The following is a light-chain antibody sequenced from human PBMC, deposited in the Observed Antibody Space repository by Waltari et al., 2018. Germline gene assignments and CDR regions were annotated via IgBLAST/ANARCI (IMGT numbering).Light chain of an antibody. V-gene: IGKV1-39*01. Sequence: DIQMTQSPSSLSASVGDRVTITCRASQSISSYFNWYQQKPGKAPKLLIYAASSLQSGVPSRFSGSESGTDLTLTISSLQPEDFATYYCQQSYSTPSTFGQGTKVEIK. CDR3: QQSYSTPST. J-gene: IGKJ1*01. CDR1: QSISSY. CDR2: AAS.